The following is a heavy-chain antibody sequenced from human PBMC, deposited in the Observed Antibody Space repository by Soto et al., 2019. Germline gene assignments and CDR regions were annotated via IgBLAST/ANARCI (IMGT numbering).Heavy chain of an antibody. CDR3: ARHARYSSSAEFDY. J-gene: IGHJ4*02. CDR2: IYYSGST. D-gene: IGHD6-6*01. V-gene: IGHV4-59*08. Sequence: SENLSLTWTVSGGSIRRYYWSWIREPPGKGLEWIGYIYYSGSTNYNPSLKSRVTISVDTSKNQFSLKLSSVTAADTAVYYCARHARYSSSAEFDYWGQGTLVTVSS. CDR1: GGSIRRYY.